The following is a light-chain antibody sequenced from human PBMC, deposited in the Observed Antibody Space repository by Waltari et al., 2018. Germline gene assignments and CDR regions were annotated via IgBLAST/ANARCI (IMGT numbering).Light chain of an antibody. V-gene: IGKV3-20*01. CDR3: QQYYNIPWT. J-gene: IGKJ1*01. CDR2: GAS. Sequence: ESVLTQSPGTLSLSPGERATLSCRATQTVANTYLHWYQLKPGQAPRLLIYGASGRATGIPDRCRGSGSGTDFTLTISSLQAEDVAVYYCQQYYNIPWTFGQGTKVEIK. CDR1: QTVANTY.